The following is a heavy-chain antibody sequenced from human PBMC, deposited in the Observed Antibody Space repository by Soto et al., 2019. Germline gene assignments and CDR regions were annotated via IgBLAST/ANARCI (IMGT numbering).Heavy chain of an antibody. V-gene: IGHV1-69*06. D-gene: IGHD2-15*01. J-gene: IGHJ4*02. CDR2: TGSGTGPG. Sequence: ASVKVSCKASGGSLSTNPISWVRQAPGQGLEWMGGTGSGTGPGNHAQKFQGRLTVTADKSTSTVYMELTNLSSGDTAVYYCARRDSGGFYRFFDSWGQGTLVTVSS. CDR1: GGSLSTNP. CDR3: ARRDSGGFYRFFDS.